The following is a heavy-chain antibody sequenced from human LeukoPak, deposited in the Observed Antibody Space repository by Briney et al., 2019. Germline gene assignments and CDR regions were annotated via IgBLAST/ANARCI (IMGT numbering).Heavy chain of an antibody. J-gene: IGHJ4*02. V-gene: IGHV4-39*01. CDR1: SGSISSSIYR. CDR3: ESRQGNIFGY. D-gene: IGHD2/OR15-2a*01. CDR2: ISYTGST. Sequence: PSETLSLTCTVSSGSISSSIYRWGWIRQPPGKGLEWIATISYTGSTYYNPSLKCRVPISVHKSKNQFSLRLSSVTAADTAVYYCESRQGNIFGYWGQGTLVTVSS.